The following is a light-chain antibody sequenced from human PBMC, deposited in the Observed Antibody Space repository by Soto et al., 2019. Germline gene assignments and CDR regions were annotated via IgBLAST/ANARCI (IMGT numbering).Light chain of an antibody. CDR3: GKWDSRLSAGV. CDR2: ENN. CDR1: SSTIANNY. Sequence: QSSLTPPPPVSSAPGQRVTISCSGSSSTIANNYVSWYQQLPGTAPKLLIYENNKRPSGIPDRFSGSKSGTSATLGITGLQTGDEADYYCGKWDSRLSAGVFGTGSMVTVL. V-gene: IGLV1-51*02. J-gene: IGLJ1*01.